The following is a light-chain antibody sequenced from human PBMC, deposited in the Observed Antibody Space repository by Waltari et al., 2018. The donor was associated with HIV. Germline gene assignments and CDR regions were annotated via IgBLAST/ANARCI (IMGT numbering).Light chain of an antibody. CDR3: SSYTSSSTSHV. CDR2: EVS. Sequence: QSALTQPASVSGSPGQSITISCTGTSSDGGGYNYVSWYQQHPGKAPKLMIYEVSNRPSGVSNRFSGSKSGNTASLTISGLQAEDEADYYCSSYTSSSTSHVFGTGTKVTVL. V-gene: IGLV2-14*01. J-gene: IGLJ1*01. CDR1: SSDGGGYNY.